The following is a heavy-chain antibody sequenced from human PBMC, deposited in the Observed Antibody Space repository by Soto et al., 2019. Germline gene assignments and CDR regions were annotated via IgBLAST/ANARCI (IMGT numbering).Heavy chain of an antibody. CDR3: ARARIAAADDWNNWFDP. CDR2: INHSGST. Sequence: SETLSLTCAVYGGSFSGYYWCWIRQPPGKGLEWIGEINHSGSTNYNPSLKSRVTISVDTSKNQFSLKLSSVTAADTAVYYCARARIAAADDWNNWFDPWGQGTLVTVSS. V-gene: IGHV4-34*01. J-gene: IGHJ5*02. CDR1: GGSFSGYY. D-gene: IGHD6-13*01.